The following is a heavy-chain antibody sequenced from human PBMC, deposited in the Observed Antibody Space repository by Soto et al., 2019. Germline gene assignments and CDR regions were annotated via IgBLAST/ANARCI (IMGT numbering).Heavy chain of an antibody. J-gene: IGHJ3*02. CDR3: AKAPSTVVAPGDDFDI. Sequence: GGSLRLSCAASGFTFSSYAMSWVRQAPGKGLEWVSAISGSGGSTYYADSVKGRFTISRDNSKNTLYLQMNSLRAEDTAVYDCAKAPSTVVAPGDDFDIWGQGTMVTV. D-gene: IGHD2-15*01. V-gene: IGHV3-23*01. CDR1: GFTFSSYA. CDR2: ISGSGGST.